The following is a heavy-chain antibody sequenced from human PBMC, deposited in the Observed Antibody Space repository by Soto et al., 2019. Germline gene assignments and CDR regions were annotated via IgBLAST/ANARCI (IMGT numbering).Heavy chain of an antibody. CDR2: IYWDDDK. D-gene: IGHD3-9*01. CDR1: GLSLSTSGVG. Sequence: QITLKESGPTLVKPTQTLTLTCTLSGLSLSTSGVGVGWIRQPPGKALEWLAIIYWDDDKRYSPSLLSRLTINKDTSKNQVVLTMTNMDPVDTATYYCVHRLRPGYYIYFDFWGQGTLVTVSS. J-gene: IGHJ4*02. V-gene: IGHV2-5*02. CDR3: VHRLRPGYYIYFDF.